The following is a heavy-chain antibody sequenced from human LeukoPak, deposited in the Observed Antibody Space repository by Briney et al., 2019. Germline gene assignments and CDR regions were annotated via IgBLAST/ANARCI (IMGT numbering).Heavy chain of an antibody. Sequence: GRSLRLSCAASGFTFSSYGMHWVRQAPGKGLEWVAVISYDGSNKYYADSVKGRFTISRDNSKNTLYLQMNSLRAEDTAVYYCAKGWNEIDYWGRGTLVTVSS. D-gene: IGHD1-1*01. CDR2: ISYDGSNK. CDR3: AKGWNEIDY. CDR1: GFTFSSYG. V-gene: IGHV3-30*18. J-gene: IGHJ4*02.